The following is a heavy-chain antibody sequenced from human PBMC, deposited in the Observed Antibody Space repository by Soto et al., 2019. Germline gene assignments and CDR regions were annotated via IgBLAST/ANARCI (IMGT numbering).Heavy chain of an antibody. CDR2: IYYSGST. V-gene: IGHV4-59*01. CDR1: GCSISRYY. D-gene: IGHD3-3*01. Sequence: SETLSLTCTFSGCSISRYYWSWIRQPPGKGLEWIGYIYYSGSTNYNPSLKSRVTISVDTSKNQFSLKLSSVTAADTAVYYCARDRGYDFWSGYFSPKDYYYYMDVWGKGTTVTVSS. J-gene: IGHJ6*03. CDR3: ARDRGYDFWSGYFSPKDYYYYMDV.